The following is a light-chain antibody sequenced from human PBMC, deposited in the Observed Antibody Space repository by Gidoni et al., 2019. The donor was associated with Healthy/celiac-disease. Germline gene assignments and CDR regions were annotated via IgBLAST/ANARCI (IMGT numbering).Light chain of an antibody. CDR2: QAS. CDR1: QSISSW. V-gene: IGKV1-5*03. CDR3: QQYNSYWYT. Sequence: DIQMTQSPSTLSASVGDRVTITCRASQSISSWLAWYQQKPGKAPKLLIYQASSLESGVPSRFSGSGSGTEFTLTIRSLQPDDFATYYCQQYNSYWYTFGQGTKLEIK. J-gene: IGKJ2*01.